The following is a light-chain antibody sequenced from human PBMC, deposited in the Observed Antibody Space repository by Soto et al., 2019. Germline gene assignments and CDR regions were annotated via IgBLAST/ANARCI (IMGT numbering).Light chain of an antibody. Sequence: AIEMTQAPSSLSVSVGDSVTITYRASQGIRHDLGWYQQKPGKAPELLIYAASILQSGVPSRFSGSGSGTDFTLTITSLQPEDFAIYYCLQDYTYPRTFGGGTKVDIK. CDR3: LQDYTYPRT. CDR2: AAS. V-gene: IGKV1-6*01. J-gene: IGKJ4*01. CDR1: QGIRHD.